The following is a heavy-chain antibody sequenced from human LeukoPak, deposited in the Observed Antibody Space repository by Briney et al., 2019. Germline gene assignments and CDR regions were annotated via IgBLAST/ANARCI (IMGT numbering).Heavy chain of an antibody. CDR3: ARVGYGHENWFDP. D-gene: IGHD5-12*01. V-gene: IGHV1-3*01. J-gene: IGHJ5*02. Sequence: GASVKVSCKASGYTFTSYAMHWVRQAPGQRLEWMGWINAGNGNTKYPQKFQGRVTITRDTSASTAYMELSSLRSEDTAVYYCARVGYGHENWFDPWGQGTLVTVSS. CDR2: INAGNGNT. CDR1: GYTFTSYA.